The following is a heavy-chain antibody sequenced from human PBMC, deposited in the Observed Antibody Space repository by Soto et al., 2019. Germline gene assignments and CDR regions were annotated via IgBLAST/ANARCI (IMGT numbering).Heavy chain of an antibody. CDR3: ASQTYYDILTGYYSNNFAN. D-gene: IGHD3-9*01. V-gene: IGHV4-39*01. Sequence: QLQLQESGPGLVKPSETLSLTCTVSGGSISSSSYYWGWIRQPPGKGLEWIGSIYYSGSTYYNPSIKRRVTISVDTSKNQFSLKVSSVAAAVTPVYYCASQTYYDILTGYYSNNFANWGQGTLVTVSS. CDR2: IYYSGST. CDR1: GGSISSSSYY. J-gene: IGHJ4*02.